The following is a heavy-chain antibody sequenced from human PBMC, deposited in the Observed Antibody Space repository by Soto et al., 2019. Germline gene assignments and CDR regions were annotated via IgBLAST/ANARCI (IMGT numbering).Heavy chain of an antibody. D-gene: IGHD1-7*01. J-gene: IGHJ6*02. CDR1: GYSFTSYW. V-gene: IGHV5-10-1*01. CDR2: IDPSDSYT. CDR3: ASLTGTTRYYYGMDV. Sequence: GESLKISCKGSGYSFTSYWISWVRQMPGKGLEWMGRIDPSDSYTNYSPSFQGHVTISADKSISTAYLQWSSLKASDNAMYYCASLTGTTRYYYGMDVWGQGTTVTVSS.